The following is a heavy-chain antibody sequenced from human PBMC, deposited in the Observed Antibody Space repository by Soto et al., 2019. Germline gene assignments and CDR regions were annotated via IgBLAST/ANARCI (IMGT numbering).Heavy chain of an antibody. CDR3: ARGTWLDNT. CDR2: INHSGST. D-gene: IGHD6-19*01. J-gene: IGHJ5*02. Sequence: QVQLQQWGAGLLKPSETLSLTCAVYSGSFSGYYWSWIRQPPGKGLEWIGDINHSGSTSYNPSLKSRVTISVAPSKHQFSLELTSVTAADTAVYYCARGTWLDNTWGRGTLVIVSS. V-gene: IGHV4-34*01. CDR1: SGSFSGYY.